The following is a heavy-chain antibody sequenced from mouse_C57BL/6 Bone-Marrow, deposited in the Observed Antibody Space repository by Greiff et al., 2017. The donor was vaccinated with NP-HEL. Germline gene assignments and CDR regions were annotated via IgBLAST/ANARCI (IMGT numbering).Heavy chain of an antibody. CDR3: ARGAGNY. CDR1: GYSFTSYY. D-gene: IGHD3-3*01. CDR2: IYPGSGNT. Sequence: VKLMESGPELVKPGASVKISCKASGYSFTSYYIHWVKQRPGQGLEWIGWIYPGSGNTKYNEKFKGKATLTADTSSSTASMQLSSLTSEDSTVYYCARGAGNYWGQGTTLTVSS. V-gene: IGHV1-66*01. J-gene: IGHJ2*01.